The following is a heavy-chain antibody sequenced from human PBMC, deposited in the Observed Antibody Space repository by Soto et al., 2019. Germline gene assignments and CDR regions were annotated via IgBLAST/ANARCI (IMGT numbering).Heavy chain of an antibody. J-gene: IGHJ4*02. CDR1: GGSISSYY. Sequence: SETLSLTCTVSGGSISSYYWSWIRQPPGKGLEWIGYIYYIESTNYNPSLKSRVTISVDTSKNQFSLRLTSVTAADTAVYYCATHPPYGPLDHWGQGTLVTVSS. CDR3: ATHPPYGPLDH. CDR2: IYYIEST. V-gene: IGHV4-59*08. D-gene: IGHD4-17*01.